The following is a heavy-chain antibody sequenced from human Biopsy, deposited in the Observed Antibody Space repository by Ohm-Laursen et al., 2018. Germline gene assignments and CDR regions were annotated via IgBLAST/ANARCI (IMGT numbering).Heavy chain of an antibody. CDR3: ARRPHGGTRYWYFDL. CDR1: GGSVSNGGFY. J-gene: IGHJ2*01. Sequence: PSDTLSLTCTVSGGSVSNGGFYWSWIRQHPGKGLEWIGYIYYSGTTYYNPSLKSLVTISVDTSKNQFSLKLNSVTAADTAVYYCARRPHGGTRYWYFDLWGRGTLVTVSS. V-gene: IGHV4-31*01. CDR2: IYYSGTT. D-gene: IGHD4-23*01.